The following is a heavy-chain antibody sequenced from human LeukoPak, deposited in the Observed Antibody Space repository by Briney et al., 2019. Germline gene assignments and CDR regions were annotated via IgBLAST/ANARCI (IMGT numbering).Heavy chain of an antibody. CDR2: ISSSGSTI. Sequence: KTGGSLRLSCAASGFTFSDYYMSWIRQAPGKGLEWVSYISSSGSTIYYADSVKGRFTIARDNAKISLYLQMNSLRAEDTAVYYCARESRGYYDSSGYGYWGQGTLVTVSS. D-gene: IGHD3-22*01. V-gene: IGHV3-11*01. CDR1: GFTFSDYY. CDR3: ARESRGYYDSSGYGY. J-gene: IGHJ4*02.